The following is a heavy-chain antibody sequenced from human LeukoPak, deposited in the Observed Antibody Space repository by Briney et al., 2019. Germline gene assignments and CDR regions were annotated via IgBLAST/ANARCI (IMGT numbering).Heavy chain of an antibody. D-gene: IGHD1-7*01. V-gene: IGHV1-46*01. Sequence: ATVKVSCKATGYTFTSYYMHWVRQALGQGLEWMGIINPSGGSTSYAQKFQGRVTMTRDMSTSTVYMELSSLRSEDTAVYYCARGPPRAGTTLGWFDPWGQGTLVTVSS. CDR3: ARGPPRAGTTLGWFDP. J-gene: IGHJ5*02. CDR2: INPSGGST. CDR1: GYTFTSYY.